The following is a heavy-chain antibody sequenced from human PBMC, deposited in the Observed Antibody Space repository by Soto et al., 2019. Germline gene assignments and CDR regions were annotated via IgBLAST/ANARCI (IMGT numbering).Heavy chain of an antibody. CDR1: GFTFSTYA. CDR2: ITTSGGNT. V-gene: IGHV3-23*01. D-gene: IGHD2-8*01. CDR3: AGRYCTNGVCYTSYYYSIDV. J-gene: IGHJ6*03. Sequence: EVQLLESGGGLVQPGGSLRLSCAASGFTFSTYAMSWVRQAPGKGLEWVSTITTSGGNTYYADSVQRRFTITRDDSKKTRYQQMNTLRSGDTAVHYCAGRYCTNGVCYTSYYYSIDVWGKETTVTVSS.